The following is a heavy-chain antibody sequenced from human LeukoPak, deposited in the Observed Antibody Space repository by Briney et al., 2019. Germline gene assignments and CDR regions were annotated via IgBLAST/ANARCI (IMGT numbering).Heavy chain of an antibody. J-gene: IGHJ5*02. Sequence: SETLSLTCTVSGGSISSSSYYWGWIRQPPGKGLEWIGTIYHSGSTYYNASLESRVTISVDTSKNQFSLKLSSVTAADTAVYYCARAYSSSWYFNWFDPWGQGTLVTVSS. CDR3: ARAYSSSWYFNWFDP. V-gene: IGHV4-39*07. CDR1: GGSISSSSYY. CDR2: IYHSGST. D-gene: IGHD6-13*01.